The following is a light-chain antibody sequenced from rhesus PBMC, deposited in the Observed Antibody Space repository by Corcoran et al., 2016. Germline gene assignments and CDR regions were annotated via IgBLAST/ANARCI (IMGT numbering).Light chain of an antibody. J-gene: IGKJ1*01. CDR2: KAS. CDR1: QGISSW. Sequence: DIQMTQSPSSLSASVGDRVTITCRASQGISSWLAWYQPHPWKAPKVLIYKASSWKSGVPSRFSGSGSGKEFTLTISRLKPEDFATYYCQQYNSAPPTFGQGTKVEIK. V-gene: IGKV1-21*01. CDR3: QQYNSAPPT.